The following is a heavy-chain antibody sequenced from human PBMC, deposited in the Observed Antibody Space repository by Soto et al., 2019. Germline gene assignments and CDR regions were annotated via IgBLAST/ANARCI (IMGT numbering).Heavy chain of an antibody. Sequence: PSETLSLTCTVSGGSISSGGYYWSWIRQPPGKGLEWIGYIYYSGSTKYNPSLKSRVTISVDTPKNQFSLKLRSVTAADTAVYYCARHSPFYYDFAYWGQGTLVTVSS. CDR2: IYYSGST. CDR3: ARHSPFYYDFAY. CDR1: GGSISSGGYY. D-gene: IGHD3-22*01. J-gene: IGHJ4*02. V-gene: IGHV4-61*08.